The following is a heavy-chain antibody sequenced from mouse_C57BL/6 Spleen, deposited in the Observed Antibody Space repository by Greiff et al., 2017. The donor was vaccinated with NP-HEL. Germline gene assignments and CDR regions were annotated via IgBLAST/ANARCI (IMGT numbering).Heavy chain of an antibody. CDR2: IDPETGGT. J-gene: IGHJ1*03. CDR1: GYTFTDYE. CDR3: TRSRGLGLRDWYFDV. D-gene: IGHD2-2*01. V-gene: IGHV1-15*01. Sequence: QVQLQQSGAELVRPGASVTLSCKASGYTFTDYEMHWVKQTPVHGLEWIGAIDPETGGTAYNQKFKGKAILTADKSSSTAYMELRSLTSEDSAVYYCTRSRGLGLRDWYFDVWGTGTTVTVSS.